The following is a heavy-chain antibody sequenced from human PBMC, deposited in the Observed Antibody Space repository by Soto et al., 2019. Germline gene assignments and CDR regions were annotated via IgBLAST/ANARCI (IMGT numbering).Heavy chain of an antibody. V-gene: IGHV3-64*01. CDR1: GFTFSRYA. CDR3: ARHLDDSSGYSPGY. CDR2: INSNGGST. D-gene: IGHD3-22*01. Sequence: EVQLVESGGGLVQPGGSLRLSCAASGFTFSRYAMHWVRQAPGKGLDYVSGINSNGGSTHYANSVKGRFIISRDNSKNTLYLQMGSLRAEDMAVYYCARHLDDSSGYSPGYWGQGTLVTVSS. J-gene: IGHJ4*02.